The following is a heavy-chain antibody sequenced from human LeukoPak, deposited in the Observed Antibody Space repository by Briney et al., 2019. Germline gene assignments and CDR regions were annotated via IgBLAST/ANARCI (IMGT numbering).Heavy chain of an antibody. CDR3: AKPRGLYPPLIYYFDY. D-gene: IGHD3-10*01. CDR1: GFTFSSYG. J-gene: IGHJ4*02. Sequence: PGGSLRLSCAASGFTFSSYGMHWVRQAPGKGLEWVAFIRYDGSNKYYADSVKGRFTISRDNSKNTLYLRMNSLRAGDTAVYYCAKPRGLYPPLIYYFDYWGQGTLVTVSS. V-gene: IGHV3-30*02. CDR2: IRYDGSNK.